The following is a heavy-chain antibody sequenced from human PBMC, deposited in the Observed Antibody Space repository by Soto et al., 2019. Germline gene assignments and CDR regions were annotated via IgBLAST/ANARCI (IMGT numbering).Heavy chain of an antibody. D-gene: IGHD3-16*01. CDR2: VYPSDSDV. J-gene: IGHJ4*02. CDR3: TKGATSPFDY. Sequence: PXESLKSSCQGSGYRFTSSWIGWVRQMPGKGLEWLGNVYPSDSDVRYSPSFEGRVTISADNSINTAYLHLLNLKASDTAIHYCTKGATSPFDYWGQGTRVTVSS. V-gene: IGHV5-51*01. CDR1: GYRFTSSW.